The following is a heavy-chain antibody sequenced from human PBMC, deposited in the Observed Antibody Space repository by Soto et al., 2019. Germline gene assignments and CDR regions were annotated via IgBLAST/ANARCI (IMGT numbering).Heavy chain of an antibody. D-gene: IGHD5-18*01. CDR2: IYHSGST. CDR1: GGSISSGGYS. CDR3: AREIVDTAMYYFDY. Sequence: PSETLSLTCAVSGGSISSGGYSWSWIRQPPGKGLEWIGYIYHSGSTYYNPSLKSRVTISVDRSKNQFSLKLSSVTAADTAVYYCAREIVDTAMYYFDYWGQGTLVTVSS. V-gene: IGHV4-30-2*01. J-gene: IGHJ4*02.